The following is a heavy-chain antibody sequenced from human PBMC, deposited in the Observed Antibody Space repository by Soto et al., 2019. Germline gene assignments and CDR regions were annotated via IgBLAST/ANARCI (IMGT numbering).Heavy chain of an antibody. Sequence: PSETLSLTCNVSGGSVTTGGWYWNWIRQPPGTGLEWIGEINHSGSTNYNPSLKSRVTISVDTSKNQFSLKLTSVTAADTAVYYCARDKITGLFDYWGQGTLVTVSS. CDR1: GGSVTTGGWY. V-gene: IGHV4-61*08. D-gene: IGHD2-8*02. CDR2: INHSGST. CDR3: ARDKITGLFDY. J-gene: IGHJ4*02.